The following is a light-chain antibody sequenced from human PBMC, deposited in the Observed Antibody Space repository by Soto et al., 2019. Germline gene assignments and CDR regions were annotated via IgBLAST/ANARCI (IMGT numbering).Light chain of an antibody. CDR1: SSDVGGYNF. J-gene: IGLJ1*01. Sequence: QSVLTQPASVSGSPGQSITISCTGTSSDVGGYNFVSWYQQHPGKAPKLMIYAVSNRPSGVSNRFSGSKSGNTASLTISGLQAEDEADYYCSSYTSSSTPYVFGTGTKLTVL. CDR2: AVS. V-gene: IGLV2-14*01. CDR3: SSYTSSSTPYV.